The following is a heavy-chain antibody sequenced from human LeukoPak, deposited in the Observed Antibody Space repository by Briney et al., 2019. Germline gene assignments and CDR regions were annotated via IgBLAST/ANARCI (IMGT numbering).Heavy chain of an antibody. D-gene: IGHD6-19*01. CDR2: VYHTGNS. Sequence: PSETLSLTCTVSGDSISSSSYYWGWIRQPPGKGLEWIGSVYHTGNSYYNPSLKSRATISVDTSKNHFSLKLRSVTAADTAMYYCARAETYSSGWYDAFFDYWGQGTLVTVSS. CDR3: ARAETYSSGWYDAFFDY. CDR1: GDSISSSSYY. V-gene: IGHV4-39*02. J-gene: IGHJ4*02.